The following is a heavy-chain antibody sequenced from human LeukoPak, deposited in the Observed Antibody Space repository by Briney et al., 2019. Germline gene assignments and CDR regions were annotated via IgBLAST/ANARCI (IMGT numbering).Heavy chain of an antibody. D-gene: IGHD6-19*01. CDR1: GGSISSYY. CDR3: ASTGYSSGWYDYYYYYMDV. CDR2: IYYSGST. Sequence: SETLSLTCTVSGGSISSYYWSWIRQPPGKGLEWIGYIYYSGSTNYNPSLKSRVTTSVDTSKNQFSLKLSSVTAADTAVYYCASTGYSSGWYDYYYYYMDVWGKGTTVTVSS. V-gene: IGHV4-59*01. J-gene: IGHJ6*03.